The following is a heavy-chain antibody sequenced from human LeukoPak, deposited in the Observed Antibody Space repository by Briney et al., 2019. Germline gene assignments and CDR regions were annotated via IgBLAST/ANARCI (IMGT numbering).Heavy chain of an antibody. J-gene: IGHJ6*02. D-gene: IGHD1-26*01. CDR2: ITGNGGTT. Sequence: WGVLRLSCAASGFTFSRYAMSWVHQAPGKGLEWVSGITGNGGTTYYADSVKGRFAISRDNSKDTLYLQLNSLRAEDTAVYYCAKLVGTTIYYGMDVWGQGTTVTVSS. V-gene: IGHV3-23*01. CDR1: GFTFSRYA. CDR3: AKLVGTTIYYGMDV.